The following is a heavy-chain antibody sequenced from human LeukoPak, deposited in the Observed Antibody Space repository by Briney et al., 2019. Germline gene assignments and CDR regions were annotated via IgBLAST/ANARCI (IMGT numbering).Heavy chain of an antibody. J-gene: IGHJ3*02. CDR2: ISAYNGNT. V-gene: IGHV1-18*01. Sequence: ASVKVSCKASGYTFTSYGISWVRQAPGRGLEWMGWISAYNGNTNYAQKLQGRVTMTTDTSTSTAYMELRSLRSDDTAVYYCARDYYDSSGPDDAFDIWGQGTMVTVSS. CDR1: GYTFTSYG. D-gene: IGHD3-22*01. CDR3: ARDYYDSSGPDDAFDI.